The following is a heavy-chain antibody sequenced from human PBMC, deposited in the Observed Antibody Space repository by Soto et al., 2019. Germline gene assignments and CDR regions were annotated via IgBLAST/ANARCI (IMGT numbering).Heavy chain of an antibody. D-gene: IGHD2-2*01. CDR1: GFTFSSYG. J-gene: IGHJ5*02. Sequence: PGGSLRLSXAASGFTFSSYGMHWVRQAPGKGLEWVAVISYDGSNKYYADSVKGRFTISRDNSKNTLYLQMNSLRAEDTAVYYCAKAGEYQLFLFDPWGQGTLVTVSS. CDR2: ISYDGSNK. CDR3: AKAGEYQLFLFDP. V-gene: IGHV3-30*18.